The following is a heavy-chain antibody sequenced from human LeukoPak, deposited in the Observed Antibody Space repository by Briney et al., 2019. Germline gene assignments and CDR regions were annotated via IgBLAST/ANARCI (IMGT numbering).Heavy chain of an antibody. D-gene: IGHD6-13*01. CDR2: ISGSGGST. V-gene: IGHV3-23*01. CDR3: ATGFSSWYKGVDY. CDR1: GFTFRNYW. J-gene: IGHJ4*02. Sequence: PGGSLRLSCAASGFTFRNYWMSWVRQAPGKGLEWVSAISGSGGSTYYADSVKGRFTISRDNSKNTLYLQMNSLRAEDTAVYYCATGFSSWYKGVDYWGQGTLVTVSS.